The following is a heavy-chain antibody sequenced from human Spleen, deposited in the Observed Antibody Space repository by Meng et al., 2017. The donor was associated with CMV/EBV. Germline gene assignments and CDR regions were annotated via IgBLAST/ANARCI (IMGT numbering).Heavy chain of an antibody. CDR2: IGEINHDGSP. J-gene: IGHJ4*02. CDR1: GGSISSYY. Sequence: GSLRLSCTVSGGSISSYYWSWIRQPPGKGLEWIGEIGEINHDGSPNYNPSLKSRVTISVDTSKNQVSLDLSSVSAADTAVYYCARTYNYGHTPIDYWGQGTLVTVSS. CDR3: ARTYNYGHTPIDY. V-gene: IGHV4-34*01. D-gene: IGHD5-18*01.